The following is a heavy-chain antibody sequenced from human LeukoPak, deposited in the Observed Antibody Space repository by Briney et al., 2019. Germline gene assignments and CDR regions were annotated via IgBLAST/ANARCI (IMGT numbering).Heavy chain of an antibody. CDR1: GGSISSSSYY. Sequence: SETLSLTCTVSGGSISSSSYYWGWIRQPPGKGLEWIGSIYYSGSTYYNPSLKSRVTISVDTSKNQFSLKLSSVTAADTAVYYCARDYSGSLDYWGQGTLVTVTS. CDR2: IYYSGST. D-gene: IGHD3-10*01. CDR3: ARDYSGSLDY. V-gene: IGHV4-39*07. J-gene: IGHJ4*02.